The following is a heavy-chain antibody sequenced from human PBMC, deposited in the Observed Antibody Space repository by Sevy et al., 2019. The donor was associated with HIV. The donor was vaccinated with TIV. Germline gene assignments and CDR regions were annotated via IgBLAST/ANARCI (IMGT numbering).Heavy chain of an antibody. CDR3: AREIWKFDL. CDR2: INPNNGAA. D-gene: IGHD1-1*01. V-gene: IGHV1-2*02. J-gene: IGHJ4*02. Sequence: ASVKVSCKAPGYSFITYSLHWVRQAPGQGLEWMAWINPNNGAAIYAQTFQGRVTVTRDTSINTVYMEMSSLTSDDTAVYYCAREIWKFDLWGQGTLVTVSS. CDR1: GYSFITYS.